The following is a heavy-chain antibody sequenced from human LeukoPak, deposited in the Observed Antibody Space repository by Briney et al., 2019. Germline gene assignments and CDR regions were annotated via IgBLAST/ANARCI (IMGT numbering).Heavy chain of an antibody. D-gene: IGHD5-12*01. Sequence: GGSLRLSCAASGFTFSSYSMNWVRQAPGKGLEWVSYISSSSTIYYADSVKGRFTISRDNAKNSLYLQMNSLRAEDTAVYYCASVVARGYYYYYYMDVWGKGTTVTVSS. CDR3: ASVVARGYYYYYYMDV. J-gene: IGHJ6*03. CDR2: ISSSSTI. V-gene: IGHV3-48*01. CDR1: GFTFSSYS.